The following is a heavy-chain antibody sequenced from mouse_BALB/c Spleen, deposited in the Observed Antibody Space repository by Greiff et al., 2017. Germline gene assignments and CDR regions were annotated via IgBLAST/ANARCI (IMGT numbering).Heavy chain of an antibody. D-gene: IGHD1-1*01. CDR2: IWSGGST. Sequence: QVQLKESGPGLVQPSQSLSITCTVSGFSLTSYGVHWVRQSPGKGLEWLGVIWSGGSTDYNAAFISRLSISKDNSKSQVFFKMNSLQANDTAIYYCARSPVYYGSSDAMDYWGQGTSVTVSS. CDR1: GFSLTSYG. V-gene: IGHV2-2*02. CDR3: ARSPVYYGSSDAMDY. J-gene: IGHJ4*01.